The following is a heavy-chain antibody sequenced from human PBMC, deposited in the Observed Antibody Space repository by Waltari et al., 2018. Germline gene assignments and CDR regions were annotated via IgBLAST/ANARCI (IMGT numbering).Heavy chain of an antibody. J-gene: IGHJ6*02. CDR1: GGSFSGYY. CDR3: ARARVVKGYYYYGMDV. CDR2: INHSGSV. V-gene: IGHV4-34*02. D-gene: IGHD3-3*01. Sequence: QVQLQQWGAGLLKPSETLSLTCAVYGGSFSGYYWRWIRQPPGEGLEWIGEINHSGSVNYNPALKSRVFMSVDTSKNQFSLKVTSVTAADTAVYYCARARVVKGYYYYGMDVWGQGATVTVS.